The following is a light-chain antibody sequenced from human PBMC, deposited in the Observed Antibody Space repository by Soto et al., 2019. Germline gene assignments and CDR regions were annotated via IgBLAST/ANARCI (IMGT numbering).Light chain of an antibody. V-gene: IGLV2-8*01. CDR2: DVT. Sequence: QSALTQSPSASGSPGQSVTISCTGTSSDIGGYNSVSWYQQHPGKAPKVMIYDVTKRPSGVPDRFSGSKSGNTASLTVSALQAEDEADYYCSSYTDRKNLVFGTGTKATVL. CDR3: SSYTDRKNLV. J-gene: IGLJ1*01. CDR1: SSDIGGYNS.